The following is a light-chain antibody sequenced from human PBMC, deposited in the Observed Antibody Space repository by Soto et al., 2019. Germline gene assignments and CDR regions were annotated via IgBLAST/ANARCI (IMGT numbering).Light chain of an antibody. J-gene: IGLJ3*02. CDR2: RVN. V-gene: IGLV2-23*02. Sequence: QSALAQPASVSGSPGQSISFSCNGSSSDVGTYNLVSWYQQYPGEAPKLMLYRVNKRPSGVSDRFSGSKSGHTASLTISGLQAEDEADYYCCSYAGSSTWVFGVGTKLTVL. CDR1: SSDVGTYNL. CDR3: CSYAGSSTWV.